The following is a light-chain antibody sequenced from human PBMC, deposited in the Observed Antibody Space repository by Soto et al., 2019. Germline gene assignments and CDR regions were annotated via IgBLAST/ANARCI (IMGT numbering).Light chain of an antibody. J-gene: IGLJ3*02. CDR3: CSYAGSRWM. CDR2: EVN. Sequence: QSALTQPASVSGSPGQSITVFCTGSSDDIGNFNLVSWYQQYPGKAPKLILYEVNKRPLGVSDRFSGSKSGNTASLTISGLQAEDEADYHCCSYAGSRWMFGGGTKLTVL. CDR1: SDDIGNFNL. V-gene: IGLV2-23*02.